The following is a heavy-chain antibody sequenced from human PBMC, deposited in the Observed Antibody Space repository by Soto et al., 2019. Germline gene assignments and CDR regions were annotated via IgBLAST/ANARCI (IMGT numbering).Heavy chain of an antibody. Sequence: GESLKISCKGSGYNFGSYWIVWVRQMPGKGLEWMGIIYPDDSDVRNSPSFQGQVTFSADKSISTAYLQWSSLKASDTAMYYCGRRAYNYSDDLQDYFDPWGQGTLVTVSS. D-gene: IGHD5-18*01. CDR2: IYPDDSDV. V-gene: IGHV5-51*01. J-gene: IGHJ5*02. CDR3: GRRAYNYSDDLQDYFDP. CDR1: GYNFGSYW.